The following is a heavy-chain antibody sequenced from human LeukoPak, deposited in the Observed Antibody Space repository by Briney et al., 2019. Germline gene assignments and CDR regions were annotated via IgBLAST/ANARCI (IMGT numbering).Heavy chain of an antibody. V-gene: IGHV3-30-3*01. Sequence: GTSLRLSCAASGFTFSTYAMHWVRQAPGKGLEWVAAISYDGSHKYYADSVKGRFTISRDNSKNMLELQMNSLTTEDTAVYYCTREVWYDALSFDYWGQGTLVSVSS. CDR3: TREVWYDALSFDY. J-gene: IGHJ4*02. CDR1: GFTFSTYA. D-gene: IGHD2-15*01. CDR2: ISYDGSHK.